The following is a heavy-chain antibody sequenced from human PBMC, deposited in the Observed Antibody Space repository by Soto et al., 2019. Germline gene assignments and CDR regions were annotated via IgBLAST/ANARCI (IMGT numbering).Heavy chain of an antibody. D-gene: IGHD3-22*01. Sequence: SQTLSLTCAISWDSVSSNSAGWNWIRQSPSRGLEWLGRTYYRAKWYNDYAVSAKSRITINPDTSKNQFSLQLNSVTPEDTAVYCCATESYYYDISRLCKNWLDPSGQGTLVTVSS. CDR1: WDSVSSNSAG. V-gene: IGHV6-1*01. J-gene: IGHJ5*02. CDR2: TYYRAKWYN. CDR3: ATESYYYDISRLCKNWLDP.